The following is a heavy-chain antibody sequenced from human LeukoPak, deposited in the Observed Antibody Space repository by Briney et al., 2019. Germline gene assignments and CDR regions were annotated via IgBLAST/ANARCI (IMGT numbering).Heavy chain of an antibody. Sequence: SETLSLTCTVSGGSISSYYWSWIRQPPGKGLEWIGYIYYSGSTNYNPSLKSRGIILVNTSKNQFSLKLSSVTAADTAVYYWARHSPPGPYDSSGYYAFDIWGQGTMVTISS. CDR2: IYYSGST. D-gene: IGHD3-22*01. CDR3: ARHSPPGPYDSSGYYAFDI. V-gene: IGHV4-59*08. J-gene: IGHJ3*02. CDR1: GGSISSYY.